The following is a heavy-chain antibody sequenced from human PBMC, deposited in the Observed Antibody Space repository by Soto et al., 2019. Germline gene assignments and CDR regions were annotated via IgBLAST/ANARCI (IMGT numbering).Heavy chain of an antibody. D-gene: IGHD3-22*01. CDR2: INHSGST. CDR3: ARALGSGYYYAVDY. CDR1: GGSFSGYY. J-gene: IGHJ4*02. Sequence: TSETLSLTCAVYGGSFSGYYWSWIRQPPGKGLEWIGEINHSGSTNYNPSLKSRVTISVDTSKNQFSLKLSSVTAADTAVYYCARALGSGYYYAVDYWGQGTLVTVSS. V-gene: IGHV4-34*01.